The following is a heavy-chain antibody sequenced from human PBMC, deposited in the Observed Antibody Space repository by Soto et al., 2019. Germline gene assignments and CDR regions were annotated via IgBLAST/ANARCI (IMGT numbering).Heavy chain of an antibody. V-gene: IGHV3-30-3*01. Sequence: GGSLRLSCAASGFTFSSYAMHWVRQAPGKGLEWVAVISYDGSNKYYADSVKGRFTISRDNSKNTLYLQMNSLRAEDTAVYYYYGMDVWGQGTTVTVSS. CDR2: ISYDGSNK. J-gene: IGHJ6*02. CDR1: GFTFSSYA. CDR3: YGMDV.